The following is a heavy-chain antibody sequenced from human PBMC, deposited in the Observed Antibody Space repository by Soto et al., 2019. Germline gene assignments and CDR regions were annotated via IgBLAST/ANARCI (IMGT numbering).Heavy chain of an antibody. D-gene: IGHD5-18*01. CDR3: ARVVGYSYGYVKDY. V-gene: IGHV3-48*03. J-gene: IGHJ4*02. Sequence: WGSLRLFCSASGFTFRSYEMNWFRQAPGKGLEWVSYISSSGSTIYYADSVKGRFTISRDNAKNSLYLQMNSLRAEETAVYYCARVVGYSYGYVKDYWGQGTLVTVSS. CDR2: ISSSGSTI. CDR1: GFTFRSYE.